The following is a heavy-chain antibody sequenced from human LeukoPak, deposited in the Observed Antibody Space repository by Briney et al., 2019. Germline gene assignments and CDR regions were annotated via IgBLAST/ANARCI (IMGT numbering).Heavy chain of an antibody. D-gene: IGHD2-21*02. CDR2: ISGSGGST. CDR1: GFTFSSYA. CDR3: AKCEKASHCFFDY. V-gene: IGHV3-23*01. Sequence: GGSLRLSCAASGFTFSSYAMSWVRQAPGKGLEWVSAISGSGGSTYYADSVKGRFTISRDNSKNTLYLQMNSLRAEDTVVYYCAKCEKASHCFFDYWGQGTLVTVSS. J-gene: IGHJ4*02.